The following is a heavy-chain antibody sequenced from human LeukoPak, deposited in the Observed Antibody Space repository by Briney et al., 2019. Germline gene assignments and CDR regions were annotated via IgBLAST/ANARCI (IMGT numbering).Heavy chain of an antibody. CDR1: GFTFDDYA. J-gene: IGHJ4*02. CDR3: AKSGYYDILTGYDHYYFDY. V-gene: IGHV3-9*01. CDR2: ISWNSGSI. Sequence: GGSLRLSCAASGFTFDDYAMHWVRQAPGKGLEWVSGISWNSGSIGYADSVKGRFTISRDNAKNSLYLQMNSLRAEDTALYYCAKSGYYDILTGYDHYYFDYWGQGTLVTVSS. D-gene: IGHD3-9*01.